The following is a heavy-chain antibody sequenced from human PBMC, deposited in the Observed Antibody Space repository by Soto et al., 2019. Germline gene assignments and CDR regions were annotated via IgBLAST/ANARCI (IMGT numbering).Heavy chain of an antibody. J-gene: IGHJ4*02. D-gene: IGHD5-18*01. CDR3: ANGADDTPRDFSLAY. CDR2: ISNDGTNN. CDR1: GFTFGSYG. V-gene: IGHV3-30*18. Sequence: QLQLVESGGGAVQPGRSLRLSCAASGFTFGSYGMHWVRQAPGKGLEWVAVISNDGTNNYYEDCVQGRFTISRDNSKNTLYLQMGSLRVGDTGVYYCANGADDTPRDFSLAYWGQGTLVTVTS.